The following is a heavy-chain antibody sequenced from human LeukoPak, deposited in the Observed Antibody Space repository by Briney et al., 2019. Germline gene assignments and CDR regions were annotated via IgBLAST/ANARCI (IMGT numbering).Heavy chain of an antibody. Sequence: GGSLRLSYAASGFTFSSYAMSWVRQAPGKGLEWVSAISGSGGSTYYADSVKGRFTISRDNSKNTLYLQMHSLKAEDTAVYYCARLGYCSSTSCYQSGFAPWGQGTLVTVSS. CDR2: ISGSGGST. D-gene: IGHD2-2*01. CDR1: GFTFSSYA. J-gene: IGHJ5*02. CDR3: ARLGYCSSTSCYQSGFAP. V-gene: IGHV3-23*01.